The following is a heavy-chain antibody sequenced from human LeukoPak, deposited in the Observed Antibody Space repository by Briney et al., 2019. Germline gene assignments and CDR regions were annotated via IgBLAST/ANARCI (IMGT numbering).Heavy chain of an antibody. Sequence: GGSLRLSCAASGFTFSSYSMNWVRQAPGKGLEWVSHISSSSSTRYYADSVKGRFTLSRDNAKNSLYLQMNSLRAEDTAVYYCARIGSDYYYYYMDVWGKGTTVTVSS. D-gene: IGHD6-25*01. CDR3: ARIGSDYYYYYMDV. CDR1: GFTFSSYS. J-gene: IGHJ6*03. V-gene: IGHV3-48*01. CDR2: ISSSSSTR.